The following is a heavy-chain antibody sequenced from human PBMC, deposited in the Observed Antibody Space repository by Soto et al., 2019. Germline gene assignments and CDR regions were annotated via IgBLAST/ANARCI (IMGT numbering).Heavy chain of an antibody. V-gene: IGHV3-74*01. Sequence: DVQLVESGGGLVQPGGSLRLSCAASGFPFSGFTFSDYWMHWVRQAPGTGLVWVSRINGDGSSTSYADSVKGRFTVSRDNAENTLYLQMNSLRAEDTAVYYCARDRFGILGGDYWGQGALVTVSS. CDR2: INGDGSST. CDR1: GFPFSGFTFSDYW. J-gene: IGHJ4*02. CDR3: ARDRFGILGGDY. D-gene: IGHD3-10*01.